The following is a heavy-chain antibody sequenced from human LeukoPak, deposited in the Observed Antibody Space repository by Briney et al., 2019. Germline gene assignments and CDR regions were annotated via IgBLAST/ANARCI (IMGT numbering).Heavy chain of an antibody. D-gene: IGHD2-15*01. CDR1: GFTFSSYG. CDR2: IWYDGSNK. CDR3: ARGLGYCSGGSCYPFDY. J-gene: IGHJ4*02. V-gene: IGHV3-33*01. Sequence: LSGGSLRLSCAASGFTFSSYGMHWVRQAPGKGLKWVAVIWYDGSNKYYADSVKGRFTISRDNSKNTLYLQMNSLRAEDTAVYYCARGLGYCSGGSCYPFDYWGQGTLVTVSS.